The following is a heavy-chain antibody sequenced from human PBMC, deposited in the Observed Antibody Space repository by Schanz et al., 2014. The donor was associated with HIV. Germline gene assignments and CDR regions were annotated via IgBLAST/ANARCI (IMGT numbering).Heavy chain of an antibody. Sequence: QVQLVESGGGVVQPGRSLRLSCVASGFTFDNYGMHWVRQAPGKGLEWVAVMSYDGIRKNYADSVKGRFTISRDNSKNTLNLQMKSLRAEDTAVYYCAKDRNWYDSKYRGKGNYYYYYGMDVWGQGTTVTVSS. J-gene: IGHJ6*02. D-gene: IGHD3-22*01. V-gene: IGHV3-30*18. CDR2: MSYDGIRK. CDR1: GFTFDNYG. CDR3: AKDRNWYDSKYRGKGNYYYYYGMDV.